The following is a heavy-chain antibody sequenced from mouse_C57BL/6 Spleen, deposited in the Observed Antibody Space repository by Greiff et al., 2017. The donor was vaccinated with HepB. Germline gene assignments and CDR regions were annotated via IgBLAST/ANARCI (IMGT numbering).Heavy chain of an antibody. V-gene: IGHV1-64*01. CDR2: IHPNSGST. J-gene: IGHJ2*01. Sequence: QVQLQQPGAELVKPGASVKLSCKASGYTFTSYWMHWVKQRPGQGLEWIGMIHPNSGSTNYNEKFKSKATLTVDKTSSTAYMQLSSLTSEDSAVYYCSRAGSYFDYWGQGTTLTVSS. CDR1: GYTFTSYW. CDR3: SRAGSYFDY.